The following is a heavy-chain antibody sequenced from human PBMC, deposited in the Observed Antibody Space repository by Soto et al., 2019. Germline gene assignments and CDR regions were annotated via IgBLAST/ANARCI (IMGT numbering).Heavy chain of an antibody. D-gene: IGHD4-17*01. CDR3: ARHTAFGDYNLGYYYYGMDV. CDR1: GYSFTSYW. J-gene: IGHJ6*02. CDR2: IYPGDSDT. V-gene: IGHV5-51*01. Sequence: SLKISCKGSGYSFTSYWIGWVRQMPGKGREWMGIIYPGDSDTRYSPSFQGQVTISADKSISTAYLQWSSLKASDTAMYYCARHTAFGDYNLGYYYYGMDVWGQGTTVTVPS.